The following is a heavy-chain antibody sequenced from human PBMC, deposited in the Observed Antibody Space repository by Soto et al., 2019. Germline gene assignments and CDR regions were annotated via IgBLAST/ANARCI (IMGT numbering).Heavy chain of an antibody. J-gene: IGHJ3*01. V-gene: IGHV4-59*08. CDR2: IYYSGST. Sequence: QVQLQESGPGLVKPSETLSLTCTVSGGSIRSYYWSWIRHPPGKGLEWIGYIYYSGSTNYNPSLKRRVPIAVDTTKYQFSLKMSSVTAADTAVYYCARLYGLDDLDFWGQGTMVTVSS. CDR1: GGSIRSYY. CDR3: ARLYGLDDLDF. D-gene: IGHD3-16*02.